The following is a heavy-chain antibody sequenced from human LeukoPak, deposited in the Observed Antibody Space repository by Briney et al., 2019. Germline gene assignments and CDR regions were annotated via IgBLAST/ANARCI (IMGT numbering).Heavy chain of an antibody. J-gene: IGHJ4*02. CDR1: GYTFTGYY. Sequence: ASVKVSCKASGYTFTGYYMHWVRQAPGQGLEWMGWINPNSGGTNYAQKFQGRVTMTRDTSTGTVYMELSSLRSEDTAVYYCAREGIVAPGSWGWGQGTLVTVSS. V-gene: IGHV1-2*02. D-gene: IGHD1-26*01. CDR2: INPNSGGT. CDR3: AREGIVAPGSWG.